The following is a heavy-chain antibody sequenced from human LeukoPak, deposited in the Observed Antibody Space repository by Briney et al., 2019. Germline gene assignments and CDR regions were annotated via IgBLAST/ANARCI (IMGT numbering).Heavy chain of an antibody. CDR1: GYPMSRNNY. CDR2: IYYSGNA. V-gene: IGHV4-28*01. J-gene: IGHJ3*02. CDR3: VIHQAVPGNQGTFDI. Sequence: SDTLSLLCGLWGYPMSRNNYWGWLRQRPGTGLDWIGYIYYSGNAYYNSSRTSRVTMSVDTYKHQFSLTLRSVTAVDTAVYYCVIHQAVPGNQGTFDIWGQGTMVTVSS. D-gene: IGHD6-19*01.